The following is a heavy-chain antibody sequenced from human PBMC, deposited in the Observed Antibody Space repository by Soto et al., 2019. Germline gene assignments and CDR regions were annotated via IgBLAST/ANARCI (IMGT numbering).Heavy chain of an antibody. V-gene: IGHV3-30-3*01. D-gene: IGHD3-22*01. CDR2: MSYDGSNK. CDR3: ARDYDSSGYYYWVVDY. Sequence: QVQLVESGGGVVQPGRSLRLSCAVSGFTFSNYAVHWVRQAPGKGLEWVAVMSYDGSNKSYADSVKGRFTISRDNSKNTLYLQMNSLRAEDTAVYYCARDYDSSGYYYWVVDYWGQGTLVTVSS. J-gene: IGHJ4*02. CDR1: GFTFSNYA.